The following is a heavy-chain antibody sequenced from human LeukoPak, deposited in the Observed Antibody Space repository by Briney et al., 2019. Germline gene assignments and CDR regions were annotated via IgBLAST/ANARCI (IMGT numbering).Heavy chain of an antibody. CDR1: GYTFTGYY. J-gene: IGHJ4*02. CDR2: INPNSGGT. Sequence: ASVKVSCKASGYTFTGYYMHWVRQAPGQGLEWMGWINPNSGGTNYAQKFQGRVTMTRDTSISTAYMELSRLRSDDTAVYYCARGRTTVTTLIDYWGQGTLVTVSS. D-gene: IGHD4-17*01. CDR3: ARGRTTVTTLIDY. V-gene: IGHV1-2*02.